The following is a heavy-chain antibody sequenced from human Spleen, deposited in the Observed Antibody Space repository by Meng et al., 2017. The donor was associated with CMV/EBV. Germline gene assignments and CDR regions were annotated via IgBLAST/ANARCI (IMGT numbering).Heavy chain of an antibody. V-gene: IGHV3-23*01. Sequence: GGSLRLSCAASGFTLSSYVMSWVRQAPGKGLEWVSTISGGGTVTYYADSVKGRFTISTANSKNTLYLHMSSLRADDTAVYFCAGADNWNYLDYWGQGTLVTVSS. J-gene: IGHJ4*02. D-gene: IGHD1-20*01. CDR2: ISGGGTVT. CDR1: GFTLSSYV. CDR3: AGADNWNYLDY.